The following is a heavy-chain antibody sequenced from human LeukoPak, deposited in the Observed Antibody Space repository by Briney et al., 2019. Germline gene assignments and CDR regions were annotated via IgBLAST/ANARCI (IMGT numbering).Heavy chain of an antibody. J-gene: IGHJ3*01. V-gene: IGHV3-33*01. Sequence: GGSLRLFCAVSGFTFSSYGMQWVRRAPRKALEWMAVILADGSDKKYADTVKGRFTIARDKSKNTLFLKMHSLRVEDTAVYYCARDDARADNSFDLWGQGTTVTVSS. CDR1: GFTFSSYG. CDR3: ARDDARADNSFDL. CDR2: ILADGSDK. D-gene: IGHD2-15*01.